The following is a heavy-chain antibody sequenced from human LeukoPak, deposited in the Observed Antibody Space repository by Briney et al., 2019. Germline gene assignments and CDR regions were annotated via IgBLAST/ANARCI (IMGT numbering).Heavy chain of an antibody. CDR1: GYTFTSYY. CDR3: ARDIGGGTRTGQRASRLDAFDI. D-gene: IGHD3-16*01. Sequence: GASVKVSCKASGYTFTSYYMHWVRQAPGQGLEWMGIINPSGGSTSYAQKFQGRVTMTRDMSTSTVYMELSSLRSEDTAVYYCARDIGGGTRTGQRASRLDAFDIWGQGTMVTVSS. J-gene: IGHJ3*02. V-gene: IGHV1-46*01. CDR2: INPSGGST.